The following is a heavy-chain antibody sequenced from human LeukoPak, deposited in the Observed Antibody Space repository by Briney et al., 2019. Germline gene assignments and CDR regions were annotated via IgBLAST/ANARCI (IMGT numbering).Heavy chain of an antibody. CDR2: ISSSSSYI. CDR1: GFTFSSYW. V-gene: IGHV3-21*01. Sequence: GGSLRLSCAASGFTFSSYWMSWVRQAPGKGLEWVSSISSSSSYIYYADSVKGRFTISRDNAKNSLYLQMNSLRAEDTAVYYCARVRYDYYYGMDVWGKGTTVTVSS. CDR3: ARVRYDYYYGMDV. J-gene: IGHJ6*04.